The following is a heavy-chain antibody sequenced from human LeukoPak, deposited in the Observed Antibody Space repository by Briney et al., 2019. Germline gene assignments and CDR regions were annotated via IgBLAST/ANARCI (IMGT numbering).Heavy chain of an antibody. Sequence: PSETLSLTCTVSGYSISSGYYWGWIRQPPGKGLEWIGSIYHSGRTFYNPSLKSRVTISVDTSKNQFSLKLTSVTAADTAVYYCAGGLRLEYLYDYWGQGTLVTVSS. CDR2: IYHSGRT. V-gene: IGHV4-38-2*02. CDR3: AGGLRLEYLYDY. D-gene: IGHD5-12*01. J-gene: IGHJ4*02. CDR1: GYSISSGYY.